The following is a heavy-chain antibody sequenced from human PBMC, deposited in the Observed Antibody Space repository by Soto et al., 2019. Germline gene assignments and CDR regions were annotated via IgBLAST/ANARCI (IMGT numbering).Heavy chain of an antibody. CDR1: GVTLSGYN. CDR2: VTPDGNK. Sequence: QVQVVESGGGVVQPGGSMRLSCATSGVTLSGYNMHWVRQAPGKGLDWVAVVTPDGNKYYADSVRGRFTISRDDSTNTLHVEMNSLSAEDTALYYCARDLIVGATNDSLDILGQGTMVTVSS. J-gene: IGHJ3*02. D-gene: IGHD1-26*01. V-gene: IGHV3-30-3*01. CDR3: ARDLIVGATNDSLDI.